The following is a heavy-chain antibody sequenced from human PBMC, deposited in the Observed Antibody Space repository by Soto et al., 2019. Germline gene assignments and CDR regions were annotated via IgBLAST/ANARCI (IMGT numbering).Heavy chain of an antibody. CDR1: GYTFTSYD. V-gene: IGHV1-8*01. Sequence: SVKVSCKASGYTFTSYDINWVRQATGQGLEWMGWMNPNSGNTGYAQKFQGRVTMTRNTSISTAYMELSSLRSEDTAVYYCARGLEYSSSWLIDYYGMDVWGQGTTITVS. CDR3: ARGLEYSSSWLIDYYGMDV. J-gene: IGHJ6*02. CDR2: MNPNSGNT. D-gene: IGHD6-13*01.